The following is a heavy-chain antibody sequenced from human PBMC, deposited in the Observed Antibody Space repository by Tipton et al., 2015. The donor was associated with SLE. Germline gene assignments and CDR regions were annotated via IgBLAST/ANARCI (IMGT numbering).Heavy chain of an antibody. CDR1: GGSFSGYY. J-gene: IGHJ3*02. V-gene: IGHV4-34*01. Sequence: TLSLTCAVYGGSFSGYYLSWIRQPPGRGLEWIGEINHSGSTNYNPSLKSRVTLSVDTSKNQFSLKLNSVTAADTAVYYCARGGRAFDIWGQGTMVTVSS. CDR3: ARGGRAFDI. CDR2: INHSGST.